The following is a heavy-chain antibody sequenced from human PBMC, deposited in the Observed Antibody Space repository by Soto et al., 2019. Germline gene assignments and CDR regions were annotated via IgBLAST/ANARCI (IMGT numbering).Heavy chain of an antibody. CDR3: ARDVWSRASGPPDS. J-gene: IGHJ4*02. CDR1: VFTFDDYA. Sequence: PGRSLRLSCAASVFTFDDYAMHWVRQAPGKGLEWVTGISWNSDTIGYADSVKGRFTISRDNAKNSLYLQMNSLRAEDTAFYYCARDVWSRASGPPDSWGQGTLVTVSS. D-gene: IGHD3-10*01. V-gene: IGHV3-9*01. CDR2: ISWNSDTI.